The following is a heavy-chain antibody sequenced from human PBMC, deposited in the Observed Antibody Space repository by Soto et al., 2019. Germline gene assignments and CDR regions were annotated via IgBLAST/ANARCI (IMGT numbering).Heavy chain of an antibody. CDR3: ARSVAVPGAHIDY. CDR1: GGSISGSY. V-gene: IGHV4-59*01. Sequence: SETLSLTCSVSGGSISGSYWSWIRQSPGKGLEWLGYVYYTGSTNYSPSLRSRVSISVDTSKNEFSLRLSSVAAADTAVYFCARSVAVPGAHIDYWGQGTQVTVSS. CDR2: VYYTGST. J-gene: IGHJ4*02. D-gene: IGHD6-19*01.